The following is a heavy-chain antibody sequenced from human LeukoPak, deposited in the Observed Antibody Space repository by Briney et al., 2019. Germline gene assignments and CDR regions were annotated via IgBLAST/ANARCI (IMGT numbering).Heavy chain of an antibody. CDR3: AKQYGDHYWYFDL. CDR2: MKEDGGEK. Sequence: GGSLRLSCAASGFTFSSYWMSWVRQAPGKGLEWVANMKEDGGEKYYVDSVKGRFTISRDNSKDTLYLQMNSLRAEDTAVYYCAKQYGDHYWYFDLWGRGTLVTVSS. V-gene: IGHV3-7*01. D-gene: IGHD2-21*02. CDR1: GFTFSSYW. J-gene: IGHJ2*01.